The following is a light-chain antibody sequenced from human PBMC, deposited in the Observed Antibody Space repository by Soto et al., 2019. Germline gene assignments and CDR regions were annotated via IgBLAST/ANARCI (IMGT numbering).Light chain of an antibody. J-gene: IGKJ2*01. CDR1: QSVFKW. V-gene: IGKV1-5*01. CDR3: KKYNTYST. CDR2: DIS. Sequence: DIQMTQSPSTLSASVGDRVTITCRASQSVFKWLAWYQQKPGKAPKLLIYDISSLESGVPSRFSGSGSGTEFTLTISSLQPDDFATYYCKKYNTYSTFGQGTKLEIK.